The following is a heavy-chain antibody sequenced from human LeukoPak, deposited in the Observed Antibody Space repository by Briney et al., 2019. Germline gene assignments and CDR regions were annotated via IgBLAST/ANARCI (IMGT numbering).Heavy chain of an antibody. Sequence: GGSLRLSCAASGFTFDDYDMHWVRQAPGKGLEGVSGISWNSGSIGCADSVKCRFTISTDNTTNSLYLQMNSPRAEDTALYYCTKDKTGGDSSPDDAFDIWGQGTMVTVSS. CDR3: TKDKTGGDSSPDDAFDI. CDR2: ISWNSGSI. V-gene: IGHV3-9*01. D-gene: IGHD3-22*01. J-gene: IGHJ3*02. CDR1: GFTFDDYD.